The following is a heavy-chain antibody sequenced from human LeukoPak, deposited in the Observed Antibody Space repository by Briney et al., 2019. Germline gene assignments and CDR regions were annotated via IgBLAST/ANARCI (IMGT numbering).Heavy chain of an antibody. D-gene: IGHD4-11*01. V-gene: IGHV4-30-2*01. J-gene: IGHJ5*02. Sequence: PSETLSLTCAVSGGSISSGGYSWSWIRQPPGKGLEWIGYIYHSGSTHYNPSLKSRVTISVDRSKNQFSLKLSSVTAADTAVYYCARAGLPPGKEFDPWGQGTLVTVSS. CDR1: GGSISSGGYS. CDR2: IYHSGST. CDR3: ARAGLPPGKEFDP.